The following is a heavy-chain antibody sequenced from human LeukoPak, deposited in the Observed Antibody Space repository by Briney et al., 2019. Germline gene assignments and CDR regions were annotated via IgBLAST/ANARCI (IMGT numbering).Heavy chain of an antibody. CDR3: AKDRCSNGIGRYYYYMDV. CDR1: GFTFSNYG. CDR2: IQNDGSNK. D-gene: IGHD2-8*01. J-gene: IGHJ6*03. V-gene: IGHV3-30*02. Sequence: PGGSLRLSCAASGFTFSNYGMHWVRQAPGKGLEWVAYIQNDGSNKQYGDSVKGRFSISRDSSKNILYLQMNSLRAEDTAVYYCAKDRCSNGIGRYYYYMDVWGKGTTVTISS.